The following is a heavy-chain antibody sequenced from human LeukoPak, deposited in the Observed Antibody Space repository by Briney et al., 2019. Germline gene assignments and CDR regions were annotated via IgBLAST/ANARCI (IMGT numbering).Heavy chain of an antibody. CDR3: ARGVQQLGRGRLYSDY. CDR2: IYTSGST. Sequence: SETLSLTCTVSGGSISSYYRSWIRQPAGKGLEWIGRIYTSGSTNYNPSLKSRVTMSVDTSKNQFSLKLSSVTAADTAVYYCARGVQQLGRGRLYSDYWGQGTLVTVSS. V-gene: IGHV4-4*07. J-gene: IGHJ4*02. CDR1: GGSISSYY. D-gene: IGHD6-13*01.